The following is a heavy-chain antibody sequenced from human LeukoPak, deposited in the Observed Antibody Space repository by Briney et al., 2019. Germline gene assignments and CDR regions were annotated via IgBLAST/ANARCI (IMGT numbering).Heavy chain of an antibody. V-gene: IGHV4-59*01. CDR1: GVSISSYY. D-gene: IGHD3-22*01. CDR2: IYYSGGT. Sequence: PSETLSLTCTVSGVSISSYYWSWIRQPPGKGLEWIGYIYYSGGTNYNPSLKSRVTISVDTSKNQFSLKLSSVTAADTAVYYCARDRRYYDSSGTVYYDGMDVWGQGTMVTVSS. CDR3: ARDRRYYDSSGTVYYDGMDV. J-gene: IGHJ6*02.